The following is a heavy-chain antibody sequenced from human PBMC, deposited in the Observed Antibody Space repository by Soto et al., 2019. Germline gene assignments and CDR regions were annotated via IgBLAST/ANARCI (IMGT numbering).Heavy chain of an antibody. D-gene: IGHD1-20*01. CDR1: GDSITAYY. CDR3: ARLNYYFHY. CDR2: IYRAGNT. V-gene: IGHV4-59*08. Sequence: QVQLQESGPGLVKPSETLSLTCTVSGDSITAYYWSRIRQSPGKGLEWIGYIYRAGNTNYNPSLGSRVSMSVDTSRNRFSLKLRSVTAADTAIYYCARLNYYFHYWGQGTLVTVSS. J-gene: IGHJ4*02.